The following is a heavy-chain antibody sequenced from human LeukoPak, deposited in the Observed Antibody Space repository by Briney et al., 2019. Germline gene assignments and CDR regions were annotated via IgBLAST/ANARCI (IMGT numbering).Heavy chain of an antibody. CDR3: ARDVEGGTFDI. CDR2: FYSGGSR. J-gene: IGHJ3*02. D-gene: IGHD3-16*01. Sequence: GGSLRLSCAASGFTVSSNYMSWVRQAPGKGLEWVSVFYSGGSRYYADSVKGRLTISRDNSKNTLYFQMNSLRAEDTAVYYCARDVEGGTFDIWGQGTTVTVSS. CDR1: GFTVSSNY. V-gene: IGHV3-53*01.